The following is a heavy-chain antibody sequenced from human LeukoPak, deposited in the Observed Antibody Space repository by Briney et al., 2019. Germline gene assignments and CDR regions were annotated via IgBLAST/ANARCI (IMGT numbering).Heavy chain of an antibody. J-gene: IGHJ3*02. D-gene: IGHD2-21*01. CDR3: ARDLFNAFDI. CDR1: GFTFNSYS. Sequence: PGGSLRLSCAASGFTFNSYSMNWVRQAPGKGLEWVSFITSSSSIIYHADSVKGRFTISRDNAKNSLYLQMNSLRDEDTAVYYCARDLFNAFDIWGQGTMVTVSS. V-gene: IGHV3-48*02. CDR2: ITSSSSII.